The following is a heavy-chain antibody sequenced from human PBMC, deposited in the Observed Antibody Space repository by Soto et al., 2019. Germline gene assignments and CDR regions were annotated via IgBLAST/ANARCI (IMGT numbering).Heavy chain of an antibody. J-gene: IGHJ4*02. D-gene: IGHD3-22*01. CDR1: GYTFTAYY. V-gene: IGHV1-46*01. Sequence: ASVEVSCKASGYTFTAYYMHWVRQARGRGLEWMGIINPSIDKTSYAQKFQGRLTVTRDTSTSTVYMQLSSLSPEDTAVYYCAVYYYERGSNYDYFEYWGQGTQVTVSS. CDR3: AVYYYERGSNYDYFEY. CDR2: INPSIDKT.